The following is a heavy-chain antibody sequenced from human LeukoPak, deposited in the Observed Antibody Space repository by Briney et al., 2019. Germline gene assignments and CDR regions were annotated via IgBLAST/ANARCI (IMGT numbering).Heavy chain of an antibody. CDR3: ARAGDRWYFDL. D-gene: IGHD3-10*01. J-gene: IGHJ2*01. V-gene: IGHV3-11*04. CDR1: GFTFSDYY. Sequence: PGGSLRLSYVASGFTFSDYYMSWVRQAPGKGLEWISYISSSVSTTYYADSVKGRFTISRDNAKNSLFLQMNSLRAEDTTVYYCARAGDRWYFDLWGRGTLVTVSS. CDR2: ISSSVSTT.